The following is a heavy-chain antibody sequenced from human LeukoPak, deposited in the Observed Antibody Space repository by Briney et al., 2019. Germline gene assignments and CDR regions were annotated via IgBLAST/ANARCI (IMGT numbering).Heavy chain of an antibody. CDR3: AQKSGYLFDY. Sequence: AGGSLRLPCAASGFTFSSYGMHWVRQAPGKGLEWVAFIRYDGSNKYYADSVKGRFTISRDNSKNTLYLQMNSLRAEDTAVYYCAQKSGYLFDYWGQGTPVTVSS. J-gene: IGHJ4*02. D-gene: IGHD5-12*01. CDR1: GFTFSSYG. V-gene: IGHV3-30*02. CDR2: IRYDGSNK.